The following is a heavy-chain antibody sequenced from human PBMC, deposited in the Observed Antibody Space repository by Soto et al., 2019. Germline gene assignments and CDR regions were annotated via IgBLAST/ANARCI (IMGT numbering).Heavy chain of an antibody. D-gene: IGHD1-1*01. CDR2: ISHDDTYE. V-gene: IGHV3-30*04. CDR3: ARKTYVSGGERRLDY. CDR1: GFTFANYG. J-gene: IGHJ4*02. Sequence: QVQLVESGGGVVQPGRSLRLSCDASGFTFANYGLHWVRQAPGKGLEWVAVISHDDTYEDCADSVKGRSTISRDNPKNTLYLELNSLRPEDAGVYYCARKTYVSGGERRLDYWGPGTLVTVSS.